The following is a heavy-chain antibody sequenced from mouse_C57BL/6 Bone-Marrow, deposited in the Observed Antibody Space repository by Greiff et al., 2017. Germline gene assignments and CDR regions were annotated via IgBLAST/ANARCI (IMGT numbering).Heavy chain of an antibody. V-gene: IGHV1-64*01. Sequence: QVQLQQPGAELVKPGASVKLSCKASGYTFTSYWMHWVTQRPGQGLEWIGMIHPNSGSTNYNEKFKSKATLTVDKSSSTAYMQLSSLTSEDSAVYYCARSGLRYPAWFAYWGQGTLVTVSA. J-gene: IGHJ3*01. CDR3: ARSGLRYPAWFAY. D-gene: IGHD1-1*01. CDR2: IHPNSGST. CDR1: GYTFTSYW.